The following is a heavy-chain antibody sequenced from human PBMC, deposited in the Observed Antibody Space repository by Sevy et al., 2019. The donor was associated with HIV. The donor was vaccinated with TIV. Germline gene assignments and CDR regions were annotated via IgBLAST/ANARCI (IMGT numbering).Heavy chain of an antibody. CDR3: ARHKSIYTKWSPSDY. D-gene: IGHD3-3*02. CDR2: VYPHDSDT. Sequence: GGSLRLSCKASGYIFNNYWIGWVRQKPGKGLEWMGIVYPHDSDTRYSPSFDGQVTISADKSTSTAFLQWSSLKASDTAMYYCARHKSIYTKWSPSDYWGQRTLVTVSS. CDR1: GYIFNNYW. V-gene: IGHV5-51*01. J-gene: IGHJ4*02.